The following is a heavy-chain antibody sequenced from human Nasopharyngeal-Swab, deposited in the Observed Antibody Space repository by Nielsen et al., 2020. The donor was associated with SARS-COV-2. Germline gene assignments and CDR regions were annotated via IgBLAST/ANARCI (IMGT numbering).Heavy chain of an antibody. V-gene: IGHV1-3*01. D-gene: IGHD5-18*01. CDR1: VYTFTRYA. Sequence: SVNVSYKASVYTFTRYALHWVRQAPAQRLEWMGWINAANGNTKYSQKFQGRVTITRDTSASTAYMELSSLRSEDTAVYYCARDRGGYSYGFGYYYGMDVWGQGTTVTVSS. J-gene: IGHJ6*02. CDR2: INAANGNT. CDR3: ARDRGGYSYGFGYYYGMDV.